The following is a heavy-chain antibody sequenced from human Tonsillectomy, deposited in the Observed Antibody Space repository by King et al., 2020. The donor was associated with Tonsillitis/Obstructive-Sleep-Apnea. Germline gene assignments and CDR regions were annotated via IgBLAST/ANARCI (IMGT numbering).Heavy chain of an antibody. CDR3: ARSSGVTTVPFDY. CDR2: INRSGGST. V-gene: IGHV1-46*01. CDR1: GYTFTSYY. J-gene: IGHJ4*02. Sequence: VQLVESGAEVKKPGASVTVSCKASGYTFTSYYIHWVRQAPGQGLQWMGIINRSGGSTSYAQKFQGTVTMTRDTSTSTVYMEVGTLTSEDTAVYYCARSSGVTTVPFDYWGQGTLVTVSS. D-gene: IGHD4-17*01.